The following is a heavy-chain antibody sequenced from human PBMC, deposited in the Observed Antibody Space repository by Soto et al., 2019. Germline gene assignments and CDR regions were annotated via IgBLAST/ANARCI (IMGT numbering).Heavy chain of an antibody. CDR2: ISYDGTNK. CDR3: ARDHSSAFYYYYMDV. CDR1: GFPFTSHA. V-gene: IGHV3-30-3*01. J-gene: IGHJ6*03. Sequence: GGSLRLSCASSGFPFTSHAMYWVRQAPGKGLDWVALISYDGTNKQYADSVKGRFTISRDNAKNSLYLQMNSLRAEDTAVYYCARDHSSAFYYYYMDVWGKGTTVTVSS. D-gene: IGHD1-26*01.